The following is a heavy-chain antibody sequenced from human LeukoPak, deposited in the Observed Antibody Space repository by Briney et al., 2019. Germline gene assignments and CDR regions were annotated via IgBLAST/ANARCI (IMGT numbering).Heavy chain of an antibody. CDR2: ISYDGSNK. J-gene: IGHJ4*02. CDR3: AKDRLMYGSGSYPLAY. V-gene: IGHV3-30*18. Sequence: SGGSLRLSCAASGFTSSSYGMHWVRQAPGKGLEWVAVISYDGSNKYYADSVKGRFTISRGNSKNTLYLQMNSLRAEDTAVYYCAKDRLMYGSGSYPLAYWGQGTLVTVSS. CDR1: GFTSSSYG. D-gene: IGHD3-10*01.